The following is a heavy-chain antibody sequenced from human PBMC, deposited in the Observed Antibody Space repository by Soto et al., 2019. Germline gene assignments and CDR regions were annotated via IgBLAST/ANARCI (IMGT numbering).Heavy chain of an antibody. CDR2: IIPYNGKT. Sequence: QVQLVQSGAEVKKPGASVKVSCKASGYTFTHYGISWVRQAPGQGLEWMGWIIPYNGKTDYAQNLQGRVTITTDTSTSTAYMELRSLRSDDTAVYYCARGDTVVVPAAMPGFSFDFWGQGTLVTVSS. CDR1: GYTFTHYG. CDR3: ARGDTVVVPAAMPGFSFDF. J-gene: IGHJ4*02. D-gene: IGHD2-2*01. V-gene: IGHV1-18*01.